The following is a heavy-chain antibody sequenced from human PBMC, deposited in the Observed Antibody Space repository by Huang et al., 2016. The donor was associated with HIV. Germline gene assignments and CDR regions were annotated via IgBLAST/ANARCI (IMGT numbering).Heavy chain of an antibody. J-gene: IGHJ3*02. CDR2: ISNDVSNN. V-gene: IGHV3-30-3*01. Sequence: QVQLVESGGGVVQPGRSLSLSCAASGFPFNNHAMHSVRQAPGKGLDGVAVISNDVSNNYYADSVKGRFTIARDSSKSTLFLHITSLRTEDTAVYYCARAKDTWDAYDIWGQGTMVIVSS. D-gene: IGHD5-18*01. CDR3: ARAKDTWDAYDI. CDR1: GFPFNNHA.